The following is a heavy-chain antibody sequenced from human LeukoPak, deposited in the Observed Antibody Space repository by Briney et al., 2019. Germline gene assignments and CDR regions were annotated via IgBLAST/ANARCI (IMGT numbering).Heavy chain of an antibody. D-gene: IGHD6-13*01. CDR3: ARARIAAGTGFDY. J-gene: IGHJ4*02. CDR2: IYYSGST. Sequence: PETLSLTCTVSGGSISSTSYYWGWIRQPPGKGLEWIGNIYYSGSTYYNPSLKSRVTISVDTSKNQFSLKLSSVTAADTAVYYCARARIAAGTGFDYWGQGTLVTVSS. V-gene: IGHV4-39*07. CDR1: GGSISSTSYY.